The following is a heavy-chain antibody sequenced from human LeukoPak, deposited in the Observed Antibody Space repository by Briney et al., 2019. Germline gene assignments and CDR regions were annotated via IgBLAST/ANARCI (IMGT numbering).Heavy chain of an antibody. V-gene: IGHV4-59*01. D-gene: IGHD6-13*01. CDR3: AIERIASAGRGSFDY. CDR2: IYYSGST. J-gene: IGHJ4*02. CDR1: GGSISSYY. Sequence: SETLSLTCTVSGGSISSYYWSWIRQPPGKVLEWIGYIYYSGSTNYNPSLKSRVTISVDTSKNQFSLKLSSVTAADTAVYYCAIERIASAGRGSFDYWGQGTLVTVSS.